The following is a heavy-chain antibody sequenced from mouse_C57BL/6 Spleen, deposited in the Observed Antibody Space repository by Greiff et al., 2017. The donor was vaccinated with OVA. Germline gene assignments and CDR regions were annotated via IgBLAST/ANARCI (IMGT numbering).Heavy chain of an antibody. D-gene: IGHD1-1*01. CDR2: INPNNGGT. Sequence: EVKLQQSGPELVKPGASVKISCKASGYTFTDYYMNWVKQSHGKSLEWIGDINPNNGGTSYNQKFKGKATLTVDKSSSTAYMELRSLTSEDSAVYYCARSPHYYGSSLGYFDVWGTGTTVTVSS. V-gene: IGHV1-26*01. J-gene: IGHJ1*03. CDR1: GYTFTDYY. CDR3: ARSPHYYGSSLGYFDV.